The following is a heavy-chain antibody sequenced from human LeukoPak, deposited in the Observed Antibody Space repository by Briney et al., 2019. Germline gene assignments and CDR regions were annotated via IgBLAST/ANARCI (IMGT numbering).Heavy chain of an antibody. V-gene: IGHV4-4*07. D-gene: IGHD3-22*01. J-gene: IGHJ4*02. Sequence: ETLSLTCAVYGGSFSGYYWSWIRQPAGKGLEWIGRIYTSGSTNYNPSLKSRVTMSVDTSKNQFSLKLSSVTAADTAVYYCARDWTYYYDSSGYWYFDYWGQGTLVTVSS. CDR3: ARDWTYYYDSSGYWYFDY. CDR1: GGSFSGYY. CDR2: IYTSGST.